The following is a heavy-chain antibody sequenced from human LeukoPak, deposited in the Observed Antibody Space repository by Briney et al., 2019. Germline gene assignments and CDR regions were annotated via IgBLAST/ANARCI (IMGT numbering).Heavy chain of an antibody. CDR1: GITFSDYW. V-gene: IGHV3-15*01. Sequence: PGGSLRLSCVASGITFSDYWMSWARQAPGKGLEWVGRIKSTGDGETIDYNTPVKGRFSISRDDSKNTLYLQMNSLKDEDTAMYYCTVRSSIWSQGTLVTVSS. D-gene: IGHD3-3*02. J-gene: IGHJ4*02. CDR2: IKSTGDGETI. CDR3: TVRSSI.